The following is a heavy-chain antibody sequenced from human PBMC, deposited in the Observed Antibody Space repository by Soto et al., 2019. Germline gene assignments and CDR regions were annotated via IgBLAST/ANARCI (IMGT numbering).Heavy chain of an antibody. CDR2: ISTYNGNT. J-gene: IGHJ4*02. CDR1: GYIFTSYG. Sequence: QVQLVQSGAEVKKPGASVKVSCKASGYIFTSYGISWVRQAPGQGLEWMGWISTYNGNTKYAQKLQGRGTMTTDTSTSTAYMALRSLRSDDTAMYYCARDDYGDYAVWGQGTLVTVSS. CDR3: ARDDYGDYAV. V-gene: IGHV1-18*01. D-gene: IGHD4-17*01.